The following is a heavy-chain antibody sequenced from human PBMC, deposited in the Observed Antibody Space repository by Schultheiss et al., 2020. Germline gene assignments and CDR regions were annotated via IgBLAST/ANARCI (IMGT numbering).Heavy chain of an antibody. CDR3: ARGRAAAGSYFDY. Sequence: GGSLRLSCAASGFTFSSYGMHWVRQAPGKGLEWVAVIWYDGSNKYYADSVKGRFTISRDNSKNTLYLQMNSLRAEDTAVYYCARGRAAAGSYFDYWGQGTRVTVSS. V-gene: IGHV3-33*01. CDR2: IWYDGSNK. CDR1: GFTFSSYG. J-gene: IGHJ4*02. D-gene: IGHD6-13*01.